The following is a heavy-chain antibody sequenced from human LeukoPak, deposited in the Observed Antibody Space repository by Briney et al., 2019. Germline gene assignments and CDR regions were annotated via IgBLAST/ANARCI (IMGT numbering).Heavy chain of an antibody. Sequence: ASVKVSCKASGYTFTGYYMHWVRQAPGQGLEWMGRIDPNSGGANYAQKFQGRVTMTRDTSISTAYMELSRLRSDDTAVYYCARGDSSGYYPFDYWDQGTLVTVSS. V-gene: IGHV1-2*06. J-gene: IGHJ4*02. D-gene: IGHD3-22*01. CDR1: GYTFTGYY. CDR2: IDPNSGGA. CDR3: ARGDSSGYYPFDY.